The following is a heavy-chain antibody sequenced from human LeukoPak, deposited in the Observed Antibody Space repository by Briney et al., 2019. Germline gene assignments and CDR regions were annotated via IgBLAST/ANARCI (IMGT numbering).Heavy chain of an antibody. CDR2: ISGGGGST. D-gene: IGHD3-22*01. CDR3: AKSYDISRFYPY. J-gene: IGHJ4*02. CDR1: GFTFGSCW. V-gene: IGHV3-23*01. Sequence: GGSLRLSCAASGFTFGSCWMNWVRQTPGKGLEWVSVISGGGGSTDYADSVKGRFTVSRDNSKNTLYLQIDSLTVEDTAVYYCAKSYDISRFYPYWGQGTLVTVSS.